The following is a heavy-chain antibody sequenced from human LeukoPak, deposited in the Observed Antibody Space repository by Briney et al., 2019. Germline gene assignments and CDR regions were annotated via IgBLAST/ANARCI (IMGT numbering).Heavy chain of an antibody. V-gene: IGHV3-30-3*01. CDR3: AREGWNLSFDY. Sequence: GGSLRLSCAASGFTFSSYAMHWVRQAPGKGLEWVAVISYDGSNKYYADSVKGRFTISRDNSKNTLYLRMNSLRAEDTAVYYCAREGWNLSFDYWGQGTLVTVSS. D-gene: IGHD1-1*01. CDR1: GFTFSSYA. J-gene: IGHJ4*02. CDR2: ISYDGSNK.